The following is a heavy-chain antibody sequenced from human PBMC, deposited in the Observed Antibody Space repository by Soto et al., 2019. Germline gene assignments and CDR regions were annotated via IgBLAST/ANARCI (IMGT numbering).Heavy chain of an antibody. V-gene: IGHV1-2*04. CDR2: INPNSGGT. CDR3: ARDYYDSSGYFVRSFDY. Sequence: QVQLVQSGAEVKKPGASVKVSCKASGYTFTGYYMHWVRQAPGQGLEWMGWINPNSGGTNYAQKFQGWVIMTRDTSISTAYMELSRLRSDDTAVYYCARDYYDSSGYFVRSFDYWGQGTLVTVSS. D-gene: IGHD3-22*01. J-gene: IGHJ4*02. CDR1: GYTFTGYY.